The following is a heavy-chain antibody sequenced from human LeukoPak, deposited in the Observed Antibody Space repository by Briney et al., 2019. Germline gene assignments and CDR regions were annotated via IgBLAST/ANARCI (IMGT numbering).Heavy chain of an antibody. CDR1: GFTVSSSY. D-gene: IGHD6-13*01. J-gene: IGHJ6*03. Sequence: GGSLRLSCAASGFTVSSSYMSWVRQAPGKGLEWVSAISGSGGSTYYADSVKGRFTISRDNSKNTLYLQMNSLRAEDTAVYYCAREYSSSWYNYYYMDVWGKGTTVTISS. CDR3: AREYSSSWYNYYYMDV. V-gene: IGHV3-23*01. CDR2: ISGSGGST.